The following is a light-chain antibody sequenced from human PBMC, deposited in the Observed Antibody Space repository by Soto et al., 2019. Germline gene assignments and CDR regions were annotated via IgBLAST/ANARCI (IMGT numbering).Light chain of an antibody. Sequence: VLTQPPSASGTPGQRVTISCSGSSSNIGSNAVNWYQQFPGTAPKLLFFRDSQRPSGVPDRFSGSKSGTSASLAISGLQSEDEADYYCAAWDDNLKGVMFGGGTKLTVL. CDR3: AAWDDNLKGVM. J-gene: IGLJ3*02. CDR2: RDS. V-gene: IGLV1-44*01. CDR1: SSNIGSNA.